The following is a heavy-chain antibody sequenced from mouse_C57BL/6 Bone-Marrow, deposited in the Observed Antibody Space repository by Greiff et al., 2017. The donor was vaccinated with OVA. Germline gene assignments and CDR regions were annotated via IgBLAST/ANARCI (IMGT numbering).Heavy chain of an antibody. Sequence: QVQLKESGPELVKPGASVKLSCKASGYTFTSYDINWVKQRPGQGLEWIGRIYPRDGSTKYHEKFKGQDTLTVDTSYSTAYMELRSLSSEDSAVYFCARWGSSFYAMGDWGQGTSVTVAS. CDR2: IYPRDGST. V-gene: IGHV1-85*01. CDR3: ARWGSSFYAMGD. D-gene: IGHD1-1*01. J-gene: IGHJ4*01. CDR1: GYTFTSYD.